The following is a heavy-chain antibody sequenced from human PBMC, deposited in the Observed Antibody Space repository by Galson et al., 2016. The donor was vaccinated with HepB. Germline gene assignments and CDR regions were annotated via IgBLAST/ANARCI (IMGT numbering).Heavy chain of an antibody. CDR3: GRWNEGRDC. CDR1: CGSISSYH. V-gene: IGHV4-4*07. CDR2: IYYNGNT. J-gene: IGHJ4*02. D-gene: IGHD1-1*01. Sequence: SETLSLTCIVSCGSISSYHWSWIRQPPGKGLEWIGRIYYNGNTNYNLSLTSRLSMSVDTSSNQFSLKLSSVTAADTAVYYCGRWNEGRDCWGQATLVTVSS.